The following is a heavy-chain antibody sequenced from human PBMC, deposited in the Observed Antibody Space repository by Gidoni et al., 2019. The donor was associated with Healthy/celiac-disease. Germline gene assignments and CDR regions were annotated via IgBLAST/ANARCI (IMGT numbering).Heavy chain of an antibody. CDR2: SIPIFGTA. CDR1: GGTFSSYA. CDR3: ASGVEAAAYFDY. J-gene: IGHJ4*02. Sequence: QVQLVQSGAEVKKPGSAVKVSCKAAGGTFSSYAISWVRQAPGQGLEWMGGSIPIFGTANYAQKFQGRVTITADESTSTAYMGLSSLRSEDTAVYYCASGVEAAAYFDYWGQGTLVTVSS. V-gene: IGHV1-69*01. D-gene: IGHD6-13*01.